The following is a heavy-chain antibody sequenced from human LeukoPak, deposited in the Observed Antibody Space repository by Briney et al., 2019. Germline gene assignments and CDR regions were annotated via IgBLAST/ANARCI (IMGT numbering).Heavy chain of an antibody. J-gene: IGHJ4*02. Sequence: GGSLRLSCAASGFTFDDYAMSWVRQAPGKGLEWVSGINWNGNSTGYADSVKGRFTISRDNAKNSLYLQMNSLRAEDTALYYCARGGTYYYDSSGYSALLLDYWGQRTLVTVSS. CDR3: ARGGTYYYDSSGYSALLLDY. V-gene: IGHV3-20*04. CDR1: GFTFDDYA. D-gene: IGHD3-22*01. CDR2: INWNGNST.